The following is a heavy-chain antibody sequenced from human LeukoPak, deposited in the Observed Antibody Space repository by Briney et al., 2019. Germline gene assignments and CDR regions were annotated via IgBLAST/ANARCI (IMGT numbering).Heavy chain of an antibody. V-gene: IGHV1-8*02. CDR3: ARGLPLYIFGVVIRGRGMDV. Sequence: ASVKVSCKASGYTFTSYGISWVRQATGQGLEWMGWMNPNSGNTGYAQKFQGRVTMTRNTSISTAYMELSSLRSEDTAVYYCARGLPLYIFGVVIRGRGMDVWGQGTTVTVSS. CDR2: MNPNSGNT. D-gene: IGHD3-3*02. J-gene: IGHJ6*02. CDR1: GYTFTSYG.